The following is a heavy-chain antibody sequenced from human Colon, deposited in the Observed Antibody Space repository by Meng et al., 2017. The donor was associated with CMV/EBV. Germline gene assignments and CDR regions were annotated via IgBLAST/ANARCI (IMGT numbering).Heavy chain of an antibody. CDR1: GFAFSAFS. V-gene: IGHV3-23*03. D-gene: IGHD1-1*01. CDR2: IIYQDGRQ. J-gene: IGHJ4*02. Sequence: GGSLRLSCSASGFAFSAFSMNWVRQSPSKGLQWVSIIYQDGRQFYADSVRGRFIISRDNSKNQVFLQMTDLRADDTATYFCAKDWTQDGLFTFDFWGQGTVVTVSS. CDR3: AKDWTQDGLFTFDF.